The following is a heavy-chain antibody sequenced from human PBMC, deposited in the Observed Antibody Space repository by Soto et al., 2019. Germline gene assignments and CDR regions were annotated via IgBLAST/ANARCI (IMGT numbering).Heavy chain of an antibody. CDR1: GGSFSGYY. J-gene: IGHJ4*01. V-gene: IGHV4-34*01. CDR2: INHSGSA. Sequence: QVQLQQWGAGLLKPSETLSLTCAVYGGSFSGYYWSWIRQPPGKGLEWVGEINHSGSANYNPSLKSRVTISVDTSKNQFSLKLSSVTAADTSVYYCARFSRIHLWFNSHFDYWGHGILVTVSS. CDR3: ARFSRIHLWFNSHFDY. D-gene: IGHD5-18*01.